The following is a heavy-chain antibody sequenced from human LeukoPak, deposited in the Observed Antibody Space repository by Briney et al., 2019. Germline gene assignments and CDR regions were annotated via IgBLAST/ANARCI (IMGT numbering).Heavy chain of an antibody. D-gene: IGHD4-23*01. CDR1: GGSISSSSYY. J-gene: IGHJ4*02. V-gene: IGHV4-39*02. CDR3: AREGNGYGGTLDY. Sequence: SETLSLTCTVSGGSISSSSYYWGWIRQPPGKGLEWIGNIYYSGSTYYNPSLKSRVTISEDTSKNQFSLKLSSVTAADTAVYYCAREGNGYGGTLDYWGQGTLVTVSS. CDR2: IYYSGST.